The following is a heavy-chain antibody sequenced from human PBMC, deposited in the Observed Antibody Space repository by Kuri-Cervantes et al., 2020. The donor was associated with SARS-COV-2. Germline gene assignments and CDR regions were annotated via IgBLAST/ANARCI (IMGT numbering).Heavy chain of an antibody. CDR3: AHMEGYYDSSGYYDY. J-gene: IGHJ4*02. V-gene: IGHV3-11*03. D-gene: IGHD3-22*01. Sequence: LSLTCAASGFTFSDYYMSWIRQAPGKGLEWVSYISSSSSYTNYADSVKGRFTISRDNAKNSLYLQMNSLRAEDTAVYYCAHMEGYYDSSGYYDYWGQGTLVTVSS. CDR1: GFTFSDYY. CDR2: ISSSSSYT.